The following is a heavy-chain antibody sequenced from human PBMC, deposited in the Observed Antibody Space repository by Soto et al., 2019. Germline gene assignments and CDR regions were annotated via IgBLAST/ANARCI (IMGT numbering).Heavy chain of an antibody. D-gene: IGHD3-10*01. J-gene: IGHJ4*02. CDR1: GGTFSSYP. CDR2: IIPVLGIA. Sequence: SVKVSCKASGGTFSSYPISWVRQAPGQGLEWMGRIIPVLGIANYAQKFQGRVTITADKSTSTAYMELTSLRSEDTAVYYCARASGENFINYWGQGTLVTVSS. CDR3: ARASGENFINY. V-gene: IGHV1-69*04.